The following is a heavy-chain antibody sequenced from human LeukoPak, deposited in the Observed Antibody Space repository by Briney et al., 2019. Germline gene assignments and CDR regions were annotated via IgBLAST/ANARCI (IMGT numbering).Heavy chain of an antibody. V-gene: IGHV3-30*04. CDR1: GFTFSSYA. J-gene: IGHJ4*02. Sequence: SLRLSCAASGFTFSSYAMHWVRQAPGKGLECVAVISYDGSNKYYADSVKGRFTISRDNSKNTLYLQMNSLRAEDTAVYYCAREALLAAAGSFDYWGRGTLVTVSS. CDR2: ISYDGSNK. CDR3: AREALLAAAGSFDY. D-gene: IGHD6-13*01.